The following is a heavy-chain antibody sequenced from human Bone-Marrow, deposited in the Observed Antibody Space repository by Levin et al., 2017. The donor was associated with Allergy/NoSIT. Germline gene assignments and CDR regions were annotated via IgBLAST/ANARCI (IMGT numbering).Heavy chain of an antibody. D-gene: IGHD2-2*01. CDR3: ARAVRNQLVSDV. CDR1: GYTFSTYD. Sequence: RGESLKISCKASGYTFSTYDITWVRQATGQGLEWVGWMNPNSGNTGYAQRFQGRVTMTRDTSISTAYMELSSLTSEDTAVYYCARAVRNQLVSDVWGQGTTVSVSS. CDR2: MNPNSGNT. J-gene: IGHJ6*02. V-gene: IGHV1-8*01.